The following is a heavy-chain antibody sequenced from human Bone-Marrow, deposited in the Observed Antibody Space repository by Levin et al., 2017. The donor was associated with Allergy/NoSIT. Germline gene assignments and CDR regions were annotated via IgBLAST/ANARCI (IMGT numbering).Heavy chain of an antibody. CDR1: AFTFSNAW. Sequence: KRGESLKISCAAPAFTFSNAWMNWVRQAPGKGLEWVGRIKSKTNGGTTDYAAPVKGRFTISRDDSINTLFLQMNSLKTEDTAVYYCTTDVGGPLGYWGQGTLVTVSS. D-gene: IGHD1-26*01. J-gene: IGHJ4*02. CDR3: TTDVGGPLGY. V-gene: IGHV3-15*07. CDR2: IKSKTNGGTT.